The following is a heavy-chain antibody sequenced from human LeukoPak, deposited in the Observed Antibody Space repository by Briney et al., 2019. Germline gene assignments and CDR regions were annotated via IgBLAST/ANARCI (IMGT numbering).Heavy chain of an antibody. Sequence: GGSLRLSCAASGFTVSSNYMSWVRQAPGKGLEWVSVIYSGGSTYYADSVKGRFTISRDNSKNTLYLQMNSLRAEDTAVYYCARDTCSGGSCYIYYYYYGMDVWGQGTTVTVSS. CDR1: GFTVSSNY. D-gene: IGHD2-15*01. CDR2: IYSGGST. CDR3: ARDTCSGGSCYIYYYYYGMDV. J-gene: IGHJ6*02. V-gene: IGHV3-66*01.